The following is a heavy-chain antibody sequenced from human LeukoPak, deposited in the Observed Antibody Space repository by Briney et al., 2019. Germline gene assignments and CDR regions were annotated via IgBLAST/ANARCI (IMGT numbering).Heavy chain of an antibody. CDR3: ARLSYYYYYMDV. J-gene: IGHJ6*03. D-gene: IGHD5/OR15-5a*01. V-gene: IGHV5-51*01. CDR1: GYSFTSFW. CDR2: IYPGDSDT. Sequence: GESLKISLKSSGYSFTSFWLRWVRQMPGKGLEGMWIIYPGDSDTRYSTSFQGQVTISADESISTAYLQWSSLKASDTDMYYCARLSYYYYYMDVWGKGTTVTVSS.